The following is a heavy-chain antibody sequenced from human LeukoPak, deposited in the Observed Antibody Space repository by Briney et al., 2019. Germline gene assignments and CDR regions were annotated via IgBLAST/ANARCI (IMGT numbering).Heavy chain of an antibody. CDR3: ARVGYDILTGLGPDAFDI. J-gene: IGHJ3*02. CDR1: GFTFSSYS. D-gene: IGHD3-9*01. CDR2: ISSSSSYI. Sequence: GGSLRLSCAASGFTFSSYSMNWVRQAPGKGLEWVSSISSSSSYIYYADSVKGRFTISRDNAKNSLYLQMNSLRAEDTAVYYCARVGYDILTGLGPDAFDIWGQGTMVTVSS. V-gene: IGHV3-21*01.